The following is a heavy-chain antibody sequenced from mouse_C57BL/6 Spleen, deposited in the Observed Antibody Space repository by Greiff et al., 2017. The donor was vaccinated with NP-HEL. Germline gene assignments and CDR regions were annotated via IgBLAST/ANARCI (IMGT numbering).Heavy chain of an antibody. J-gene: IGHJ4*01. V-gene: IGHV5-17*01. CDR2: ISSGSSTI. CDR1: GFTFSDYG. D-gene: IGHD1-1*01. CDR3: ARGLYYGSSYLCAMDY. Sequence: DVKLVESGGGLVKPGGSLKLSCAASGFTFSDYGMHWVRQAPEKGLEWVAYISSGSSTIYYADTVKGRFTISRDNAKNTLFLQLTSLRSEDTAMYYCARGLYYGSSYLCAMDYWGQGTSVTVSS.